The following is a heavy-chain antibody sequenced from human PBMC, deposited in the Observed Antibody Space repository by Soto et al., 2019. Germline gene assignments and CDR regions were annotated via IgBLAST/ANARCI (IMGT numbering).Heavy chain of an antibody. CDR3: AFRGGIQTNYYYYGMDV. CDR2: IIPIFGTA. Sequence: QVQLVQSGAEVKKPGSSVKVSCKASGGTFSSYAISWVRQAPGQGLEWMGGIIPIFGTANYAQKFQGRVTITADESTSTAYMELSSLRSEDTAVYYCAFRGGIQTNYYYYGMDVWGQGTTVTVSS. D-gene: IGHD3-10*01. CDR1: GGTFSSYA. V-gene: IGHV1-69*12. J-gene: IGHJ6*02.